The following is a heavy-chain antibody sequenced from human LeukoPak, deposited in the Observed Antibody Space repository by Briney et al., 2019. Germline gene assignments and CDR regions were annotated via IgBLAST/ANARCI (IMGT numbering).Heavy chain of an antibody. CDR1: GFTFSSYW. D-gene: IGHD3-16*02. J-gene: IGHJ4*02. CDR3: ARGRDTYYDYVWGSYRHTPPFDY. Sequence: GGSLRLSCAASGFTFSSYWMSWVRQAPGKGLEWVANIKQDGSEKYYVDSVKGRFTISRDNAKNSLYLQMNSLRAEDTAVYYCARGRDTYYDYVWGSYRHTPPFDYWGQGTLVTVSS. CDR2: IKQDGSEK. V-gene: IGHV3-7*01.